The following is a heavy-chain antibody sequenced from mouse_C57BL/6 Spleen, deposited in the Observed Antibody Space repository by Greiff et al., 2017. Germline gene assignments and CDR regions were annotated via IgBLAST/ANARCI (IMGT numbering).Heavy chain of an antibody. CDR3: ARLSTTVVATGFDD. V-gene: IGHV1-52*01. CDR2: IDPSDSET. CDR1: GYTFTSYW. D-gene: IGHD1-1*01. Sequence: QVQLQQPGAELVRPGSSVKLSCKASGYTFTSYWMHWVKQRPIKGLEWIGNIDPSDSETHYTQKFKDKATLTGDKSSSTAYMQLSSLTSEDSAVYYCARLSTTVVATGFDDWGPGTTLTVSS. J-gene: IGHJ2*01.